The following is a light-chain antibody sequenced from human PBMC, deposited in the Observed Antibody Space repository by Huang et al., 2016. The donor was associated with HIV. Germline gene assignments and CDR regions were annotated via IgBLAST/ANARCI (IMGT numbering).Light chain of an antibody. CDR1: QSIRTY. J-gene: IGKJ2*01. Sequence: DIPMTQSPSSLSASVGDRVIITCRASQSIRTYLNWYQKKPEKAPNLLIYAASSLQGGVPSSFSGSGSGADFTLTISSLQREDFATYYCQQSYNFPYTFGQGTKLEIK. CDR2: AAS. V-gene: IGKV1-39*01. CDR3: QQSYNFPYT.